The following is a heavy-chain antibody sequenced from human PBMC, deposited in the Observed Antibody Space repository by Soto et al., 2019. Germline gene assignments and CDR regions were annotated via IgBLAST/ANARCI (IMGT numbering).Heavy chain of an antibody. CDR1: GGSISSYY. D-gene: IGHD6-19*01. CDR2: IYYSGST. J-gene: IGHJ5*02. V-gene: IGHV4-59*08. Sequence: SETLSLTCTVSGGSISSYYWSWIRQPPGKGLEWIGYIYYSGSTNYNPSLKSRVTISVDTSKNQFSLKLSSVTAADTAVYYCARLRYSSGWYGSDPWGQGTLVTVSS. CDR3: ARLRYSSGWYGSDP.